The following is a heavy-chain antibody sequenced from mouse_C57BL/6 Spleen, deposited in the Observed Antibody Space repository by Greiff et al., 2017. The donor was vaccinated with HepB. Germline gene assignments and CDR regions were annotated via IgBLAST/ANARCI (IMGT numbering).Heavy chain of an antibody. Sequence: QVQLQQSGAELVMPGASVTLSCKASGYTFTSYWMHWVKQRPGQGLEWIGEVGPSDCYTNYKQKFKGKSTLTVDKSSSTAYMQLSSLTSEDSAVYYCARVSNSNTGYFDYWGQGTTLTVSS. V-gene: IGHV1-69*01. CDR3: ARVSNSNTGYFDY. CDR2: VGPSDCYT. D-gene: IGHD2-5*01. CDR1: GYTFTSYW. J-gene: IGHJ2*01.